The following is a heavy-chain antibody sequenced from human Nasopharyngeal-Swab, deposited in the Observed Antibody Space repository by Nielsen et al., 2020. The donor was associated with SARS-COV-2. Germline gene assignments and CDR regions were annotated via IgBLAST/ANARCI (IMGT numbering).Heavy chain of an antibody. V-gene: IGHV3-30-3*01. Sequence: GESLKISCAASGFTFSSYAMHWVRQAPGKGLEWVAVISYDGSNKCYADSVKGRFTISRDNSKNTLYLQMNSLRAEDTAVYYCARTYSGSYWGAFDIWGQGTMVTVSS. CDR3: ARTYSGSYWGAFDI. CDR2: ISYDGSNK. CDR1: GFTFSSYA. J-gene: IGHJ3*02. D-gene: IGHD1-26*01.